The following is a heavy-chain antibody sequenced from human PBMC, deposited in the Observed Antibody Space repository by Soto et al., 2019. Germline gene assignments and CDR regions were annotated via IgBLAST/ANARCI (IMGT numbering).Heavy chain of an antibody. CDR2: IHSDGST. V-gene: IGHV3-66*01. Sequence: EVQLVESGGGLVQPGGSLRLSCAASRFTVSRTYMTWVRQAPGKGLEWVSVIHSDGSTYYADSVKGRVTISRDNSKNILYLQMNSMRVEDTAVYYCAGKIAGGSLDYWGQGTLVTVSS. J-gene: IGHJ4*02. CDR3: AGKIAGGSLDY. D-gene: IGHD6-13*01. CDR1: RFTVSRTY.